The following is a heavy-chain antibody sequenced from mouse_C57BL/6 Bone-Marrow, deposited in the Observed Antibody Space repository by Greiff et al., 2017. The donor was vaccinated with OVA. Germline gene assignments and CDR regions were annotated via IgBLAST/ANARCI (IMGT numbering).Heavy chain of an antibody. CDR3: TREDGN. CDR2: IDPETGGT. V-gene: IGHV1-15*01. D-gene: IGHD2-1*01. Sequence: VQLQESGAELVRPGASVTLSCKASGYTFTDYEMHWVKQTPVHGLEWIGAIDPETGGTAYNQKFKGKAILTADKSSSTAYMELRSLTSEDSAVYYCTREDGNWGQGTTLTVSS. CDR1: GYTFTDYE. J-gene: IGHJ2*01.